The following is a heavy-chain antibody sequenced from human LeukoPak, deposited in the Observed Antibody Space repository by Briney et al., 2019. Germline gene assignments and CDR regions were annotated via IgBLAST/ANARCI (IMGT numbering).Heavy chain of an antibody. CDR2: IIPMFGTA. V-gene: IGHV1-69*13. CDR1: GYTFTGYS. D-gene: IGHD2-15*01. J-gene: IGHJ5*02. CDR3: AKLGYCSGGSCFRFDP. Sequence: SVTVSCTASGYTFTGYSMHWVRQAPGQGLEWMGGIIPMFGTANYAQKFQGRVTITADESTSTAYMEVSSLRSEDTAVYYCAKLGYCSGGSCFRFDPWGQGTLVTVSS.